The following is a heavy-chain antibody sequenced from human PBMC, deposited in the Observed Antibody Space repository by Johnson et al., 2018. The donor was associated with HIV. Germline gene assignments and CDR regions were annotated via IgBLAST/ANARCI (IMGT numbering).Heavy chain of an antibody. CDR1: GFTISSYG. CDR2: ISYDGSNK. J-gene: IGHJ3*02. D-gene: IGHD1-26*01. Sequence: MQLVESGGGVVQPGRSLRLSCAASGFTISSYGMHWVRQAPGKGLEWVAVISYDGSNKYYADSVKGRFTISRDSSKNTLYLEMNSMRPEDMAVYYCAKDLGIVGAVHRTFDIWGQGTMVTVSS. CDR3: AKDLGIVGAVHRTFDI. V-gene: IGHV3-30*18.